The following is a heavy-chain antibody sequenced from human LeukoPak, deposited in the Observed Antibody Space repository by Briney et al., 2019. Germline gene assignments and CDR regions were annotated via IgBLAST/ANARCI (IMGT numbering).Heavy chain of an antibody. J-gene: IGHJ2*01. Sequence: SETLSLACTVSGGSISSSSHYWGWIRQPPGKGLEWIGSIYYSGSTDYNPSLKGRVTISVDTSKNQLSLKLSSVTAADTAVYYCARSANYDILTGLDWYFDLWGRGTLVTVSS. CDR2: IYYSGST. CDR1: GGSISSSSHY. D-gene: IGHD3-9*01. V-gene: IGHV4-39*07. CDR3: ARSANYDILTGLDWYFDL.